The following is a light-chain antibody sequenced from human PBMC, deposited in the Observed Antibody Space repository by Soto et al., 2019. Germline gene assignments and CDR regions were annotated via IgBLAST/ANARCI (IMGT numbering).Light chain of an antibody. CDR3: SQALPVLSIA. J-gene: IGKJ5*01. V-gene: IGKV2D-29*01. CDR1: QSLLHSNGKTY. Sequence: MTQSQISLSVTPGQPASIPYKSSQSLLHSNGKTYLYWYVQKSGQPPKLLMYEVSNRFSGVSARLSGSGGGTNLSPLIIRLVDADDGVCYCSQALPVLSIAFGQVRRLEI. CDR2: EVS.